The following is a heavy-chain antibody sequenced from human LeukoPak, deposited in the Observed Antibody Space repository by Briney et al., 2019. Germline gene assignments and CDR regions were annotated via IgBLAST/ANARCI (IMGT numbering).Heavy chain of an antibody. Sequence: SETLSLTCTVFGGSISSYYWSWIRQPPGKGLEWIGYIFYSGNTNYNPSLKSRVTMSVDASKNQFSLKLSSVTAADTALYYCARAFSYPYFDYWGQGTLVTVSS. CDR1: GGSISSYY. CDR3: ARAFSYPYFDY. V-gene: IGHV4-59*08. J-gene: IGHJ4*02. CDR2: IFYSGNT.